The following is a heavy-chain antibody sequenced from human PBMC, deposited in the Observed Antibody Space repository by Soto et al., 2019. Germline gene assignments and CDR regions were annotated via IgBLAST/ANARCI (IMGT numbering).Heavy chain of an antibody. CDR3: AQDADSLGELWGYFKN. J-gene: IGHJ1*01. CDR1: VFMFEDYA. V-gene: IGHV3-9*01. Sequence: GGSLRLSCGTSVFMFEDYAMHWVRQSPGKGLEWVSGINWNGVNKGYADSVLGRFTISRDNAKKSLFLEMNYLRPEDTALYFCAQDADSLGELWGYFKNWGQGTPVTVSS. CDR2: INWNGVNK. D-gene: IGHD3-16*01.